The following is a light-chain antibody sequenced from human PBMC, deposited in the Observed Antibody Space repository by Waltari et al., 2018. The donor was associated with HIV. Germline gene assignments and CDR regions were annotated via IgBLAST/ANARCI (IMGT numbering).Light chain of an antibody. CDR3: SSYTGNITPYV. CDR1: SSDAGGYNY. J-gene: IGLJ1*01. CDR2: EVS. V-gene: IGLV2-14*01. Sequence: QSALTQPASVSGSPGQSITISCTGTSSDAGGYNYVSWYQPHPGKAPKLIISEVSNRPSGVSYRFSGSKSGNTASLTISGLQAEDEADYYCSSYTGNITPYVFGTGTKITVL.